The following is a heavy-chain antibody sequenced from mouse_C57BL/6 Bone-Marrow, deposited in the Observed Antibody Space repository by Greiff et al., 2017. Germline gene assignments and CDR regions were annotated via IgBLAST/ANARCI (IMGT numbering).Heavy chain of an antibody. Sequence: VQLQQSEPELVKPGASVKISCKASGYTFTDYYMNWVKQSHGKSLEWIGDINPNNGGTSYNQKFKGKATLTVDKSSSTAYMELRSLTSEDSAVYYCARMDSNYDYWGQGTTLTVSS. CDR3: ARMDSNYDY. V-gene: IGHV1-26*01. CDR2: INPNNGGT. CDR1: GYTFTDYY. J-gene: IGHJ2*01. D-gene: IGHD2-5*01.